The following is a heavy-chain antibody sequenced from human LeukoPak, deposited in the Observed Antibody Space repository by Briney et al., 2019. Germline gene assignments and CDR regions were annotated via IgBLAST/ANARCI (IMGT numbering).Heavy chain of an antibody. Sequence: PGGSLRLSCAASGFTFSSYDMHWVRQAPGKGLEWVALIWYDGSNKNYADSVKGRFTISRDNSKNTLFLQMNSLRAEDTAVYYCARVGSIAAAGTPDYWGQGTLVTVSS. V-gene: IGHV3-33*01. CDR2: IWYDGSNK. CDR3: ARVGSIAAAGTPDY. CDR1: GFTFSSYD. D-gene: IGHD6-13*01. J-gene: IGHJ4*02.